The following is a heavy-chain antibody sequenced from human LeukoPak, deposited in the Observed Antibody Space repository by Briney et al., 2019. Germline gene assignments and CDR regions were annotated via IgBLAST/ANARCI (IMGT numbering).Heavy chain of an antibody. CDR1: GFTFSSYA. Sequence: GGSLRLSCAASGFTFSSYAMHWVRQAPGKGLEWVAVISHDGSNKYYADSVKGRFTISRDNSKNTLYLQMNSLRAEDTAVYYCARDSNPVMGLGFDYWGQGTLVTVSS. D-gene: IGHD2-21*01. V-gene: IGHV3-30-3*01. CDR2: ISHDGSNK. J-gene: IGHJ4*02. CDR3: ARDSNPVMGLGFDY.